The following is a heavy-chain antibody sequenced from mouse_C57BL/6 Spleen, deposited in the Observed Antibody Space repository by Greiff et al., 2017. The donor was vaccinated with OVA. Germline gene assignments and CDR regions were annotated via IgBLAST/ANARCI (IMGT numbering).Heavy chain of an antibody. D-gene: IGHD2-5*01. CDR3: TGSYYSNYPFAY. Sequence: EVKVVESGGGLVQPGGSMKLSCVASGFTFSNYWMNWVRQSPEKGLEWVAQIRLKSGNYETHYAESVKGRFTISRDDSKSSGYLQMNNLRGEDTGIYYCTGSYYSNYPFAYWGQGTLVTVSA. J-gene: IGHJ3*01. CDR1: GFTFSNYW. V-gene: IGHV6-3*01. CDR2: IRLKSGNYET.